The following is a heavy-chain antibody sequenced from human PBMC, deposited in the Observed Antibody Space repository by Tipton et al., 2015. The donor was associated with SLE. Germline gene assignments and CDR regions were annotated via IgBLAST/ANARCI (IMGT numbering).Heavy chain of an antibody. CDR2: LYGSGSP. Sequence: LRLPCTVSGDSVGKNYWNWIRQPAGKGLEWIGRLYGSGSPTHYNPSLEGQVTVSVDTSQNQVSLKLTSVTAADTAVYYCARIRPGHGDPFDFWGQGTLVTVSS. CDR1: GDSVGKNY. V-gene: IGHV4-4*07. CDR3: ARIRPGHGDPFDF. D-gene: IGHD3-10*01. J-gene: IGHJ4*02.